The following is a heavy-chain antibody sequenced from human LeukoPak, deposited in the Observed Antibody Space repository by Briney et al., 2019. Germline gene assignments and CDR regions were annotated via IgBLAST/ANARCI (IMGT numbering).Heavy chain of an antibody. CDR3: ARDPASAGWFDP. CDR2: ISYDGSNR. CDR1: GFTFSSYA. V-gene: IGHV3-30-3*01. Sequence: PGGSLRLSCAASGFTFSSYAMHWVRQAPGKGLEWVAVISYDGSNRYYADSVKGRFTISRDNPKNTLYLQMNSLRAEDTAVYYCARDPASAGWFDPWGQGTLVTVSS. J-gene: IGHJ5*02.